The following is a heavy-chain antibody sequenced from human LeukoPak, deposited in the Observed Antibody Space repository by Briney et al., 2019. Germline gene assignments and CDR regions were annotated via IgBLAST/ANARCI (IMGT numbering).Heavy chain of an antibody. J-gene: IGHJ4*02. D-gene: IGHD6-13*01. V-gene: IGHV4-59*12. Sequence: SETLSLTCTVSGGSISSYYWSWIRQPPGKGLEWIGYIYYTGSTYYNPSLKSRVTISVDTSKNQFSLKLSSVTAADTAVYYCARGQYSSTWYFDYWGQGTLVTVSS. CDR1: GGSISSYY. CDR2: IYYTGST. CDR3: ARGQYSSTWYFDY.